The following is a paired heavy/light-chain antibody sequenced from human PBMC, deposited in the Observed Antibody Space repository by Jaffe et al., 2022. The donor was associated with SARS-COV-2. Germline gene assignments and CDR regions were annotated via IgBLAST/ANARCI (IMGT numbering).Heavy chain of an antibody. V-gene: IGHV6-1*01. D-gene: IGHD6-19*01. CDR1: GDSVSRNNAA. CDR3: SREGVAGKFDL. J-gene: IGHJ4*02. CDR2: TYYRSKWFN. Sequence: QVQLQQSGPGLVKPSQTLSLTCAISGDSVSRNNAAWNWIRQSPSRGLEWLGRTYYRSKWFNDYAVSVKTRITINPDTSKNQFSLQLNSVTPEDTAVYYCSREGVAGKFDLWGQGTLVTVSS.
Light chain of an antibody. J-gene: IGKJ2*01. CDR2: AAS. V-gene: IGKV1-39*01. CDR1: QSIASH. Sequence: DIQVTQSPSSLSASVGDRVTITCRASQSIASHLNWYQHKPGRAPKLLIYAASNLQSGVPSRFSGSGSGTDFTLTISSLQPEDFATYCCQPSYITPYAFGQGTKLEIK. CDR3: QPSYITPYA.